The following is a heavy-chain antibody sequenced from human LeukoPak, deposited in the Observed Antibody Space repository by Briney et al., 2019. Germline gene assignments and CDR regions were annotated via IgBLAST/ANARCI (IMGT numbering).Heavy chain of an antibody. V-gene: IGHV1-18*01. Sequence: ASVTVSCRASGYTFTSYGISWVRQPPGQGLEWMGWISAYNGNTNYAQKLQGRVTMTTDTSTSTAYMELRSLRSDDTAVYYCARAASRDGYNDYWGQGTLVTVSS. D-gene: IGHD5-24*01. CDR2: ISAYNGNT. CDR1: GYTFTSYG. CDR3: ARAASRDGYNDY. J-gene: IGHJ4*02.